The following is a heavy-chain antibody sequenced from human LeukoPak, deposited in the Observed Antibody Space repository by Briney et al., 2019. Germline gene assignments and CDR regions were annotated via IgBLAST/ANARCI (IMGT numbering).Heavy chain of an antibody. CDR3: ARRGTLDY. J-gene: IGHJ4*02. Sequence: PGGSLRLSCAASGFMFSSYWMSWVRQAPGKGLEWVANIKQDGSEKYYVDSVKGRFTISRDNAKNSLYLQINSLRAEDTAVYYCARRGTLDYWGQGTLVTASS. CDR2: IKQDGSEK. V-gene: IGHV3-7*01. D-gene: IGHD1-7*01. CDR1: GFMFSSYW.